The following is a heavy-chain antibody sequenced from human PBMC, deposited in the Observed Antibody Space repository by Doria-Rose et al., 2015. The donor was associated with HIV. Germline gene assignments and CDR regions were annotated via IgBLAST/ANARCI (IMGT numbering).Heavy chain of an antibody. CDR3: ARIKSSRWYHKYYFDF. CDR2: IFSDDER. CDR1: GVSLNSPGMG. D-gene: IGHD6-13*01. Sequence: QVTLKESGPVLVKPTETLTLTCTVSGVSLNSPGMGVSWIRQPPGKALEWLANIFSDDERSYITSLKSRLTISRGTSKSQVVLTMTDMDPVDTATYYCARIKSSRWYHKYYFDFWGQGTLVIVSA. J-gene: IGHJ4*02. V-gene: IGHV2-26*01.